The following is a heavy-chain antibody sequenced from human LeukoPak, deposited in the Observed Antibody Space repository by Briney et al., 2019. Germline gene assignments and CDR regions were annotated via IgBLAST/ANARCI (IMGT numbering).Heavy chain of an antibody. V-gene: IGHV3-43D*03. Sequence: PGGSLRLSCAASGFTFDDYAMHWVRQAPGKGLEWVSLISWDGGSTYYAASVKGRFTISRDNSKNSLYLQMNSLRAEDTALYYCAKAARLTYYYYYMDVWGKGTTVTVSS. CDR2: ISWDGGST. D-gene: IGHD6-6*01. CDR3: AKAARLTYYYYYMDV. CDR1: GFTFDDYA. J-gene: IGHJ6*03.